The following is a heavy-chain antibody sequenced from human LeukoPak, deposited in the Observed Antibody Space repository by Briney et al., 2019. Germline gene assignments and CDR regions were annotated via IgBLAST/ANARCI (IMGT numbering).Heavy chain of an antibody. D-gene: IGHD6-19*01. V-gene: IGHV3-33*01. J-gene: IGHJ4*02. CDR2: IWYDGSNK. CDR1: GFTFSSYG. Sequence: PGGSPRLSCAASGFTFSSYGMHWVRQAPGKGLEWVAVIWYDGSNKYYADSVKGRFTISRDNSKNTLYLQMNSLRAEDTAVYYCARGKGIAVAGTEDYWGQGTLSPSPQ. CDR3: ARGKGIAVAGTEDY.